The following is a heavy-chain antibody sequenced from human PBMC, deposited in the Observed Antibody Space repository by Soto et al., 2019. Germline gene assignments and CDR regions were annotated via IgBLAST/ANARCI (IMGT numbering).Heavy chain of an antibody. V-gene: IGHV4-61*01. J-gene: IGHJ5*02. CDR2: IYYSGST. CDR3: AREERGYSGYDPGWFDP. CDR1: GGSVSSGSYY. Sequence: SETLSLTCTVSGGSVSSGSYYWSWIRQPPGKGLGWIGYIYYSGSTNYNPSLKSRVTISVDTSKNQFSLKLSSVTAVDTAVYYCAREERGYSGYDPGWFDPWGQGTLVTVSS. D-gene: IGHD5-12*01.